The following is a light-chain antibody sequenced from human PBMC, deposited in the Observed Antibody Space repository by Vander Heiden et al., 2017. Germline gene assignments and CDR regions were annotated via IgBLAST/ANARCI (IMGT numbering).Light chain of an antibody. CDR3: QSYDSSLSGSV. Sequence: QSVLTQPPSVSAAPAQWVTISCTGSSSNIGAGYDVHWYQQLPGTAPKPLIYGNSNRPSGVPDRFSGSKSGTSASLAITGLQAEDEADYYCQSYDSSLSGSVFGGGTKLTVL. V-gene: IGLV1-40*01. CDR1: SSNIGAGYD. J-gene: IGLJ2*01. CDR2: GNS.